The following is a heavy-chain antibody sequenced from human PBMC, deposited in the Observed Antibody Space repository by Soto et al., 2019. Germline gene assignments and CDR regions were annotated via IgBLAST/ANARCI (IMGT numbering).Heavy chain of an antibody. CDR2: IYYTGDT. CDR3: ARDPSGHPPLYRFDP. V-gene: IGHV4-59*01. Sequence: SETLSLTCTVSVDSISTYYWHWIRLPPGEGLEWIGYIYYTGDTNYNPSLKSRVTISLDTSKNQFSLKLSSVTAADTAVYYCARDPSGHPPLYRFDPWGQGTLVT. CDR1: VDSISTYY. J-gene: IGHJ5*02. D-gene: IGHD1-26*01.